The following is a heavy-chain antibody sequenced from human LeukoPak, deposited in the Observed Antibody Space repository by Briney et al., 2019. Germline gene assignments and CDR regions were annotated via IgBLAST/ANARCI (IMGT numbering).Heavy chain of an antibody. CDR3: ARDSYRDNSFDY. J-gene: IGHJ4*02. CDR2: INWNGGST. Sequence: PGGSLRLSWAASGFTFDDYGMSWVRQAPGKGLEWVSGINWNGGSTGYADSVKGRFTISRDNAKNSLYLQMNSLRAEDTALYYCARDSYRDNSFDYWGQGTLVTVSS. V-gene: IGHV3-20*04. D-gene: IGHD2-2*02. CDR1: GFTFDDYG.